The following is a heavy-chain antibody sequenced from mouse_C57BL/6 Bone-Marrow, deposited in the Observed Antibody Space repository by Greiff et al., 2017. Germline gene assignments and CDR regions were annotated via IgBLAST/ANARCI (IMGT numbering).Heavy chain of an antibody. V-gene: IGHV5-12*01. CDR3: GRRGNLYAMAY. CDR1: GFTFSDYY. J-gene: IGHJ4*01. Sequence: EVMLVESGGGLVQPGGSLKLSCAASGFTFSDYYMYWVRQTPEKRLEWVAYISNGGGSTYYPDTVKGRFTISRDNAKNTLYLQMSRRKSEDTAMYYCGRRGNLYAMAYWGQGTSVTVSA. D-gene: IGHD2-1*01. CDR2: ISNGGGST.